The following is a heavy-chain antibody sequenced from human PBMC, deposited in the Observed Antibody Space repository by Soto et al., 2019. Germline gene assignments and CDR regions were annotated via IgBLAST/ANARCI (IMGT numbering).Heavy chain of an antibody. CDR2: ISGSGGST. Sequence: PGGSLRLSCAASGFTFSSYAMSWVRQAPGKGLEWVSAISGSGGSTYYADSVKGRFTISRDNSKNTLYLQMNSLRAEDTAVYYCAKRTTRIMISGVAILDAFDISGQGTMLTVSS. J-gene: IGHJ3*02. D-gene: IGHD3-3*01. CDR3: AKRTTRIMISGVAILDAFDI. V-gene: IGHV3-23*01. CDR1: GFTFSSYA.